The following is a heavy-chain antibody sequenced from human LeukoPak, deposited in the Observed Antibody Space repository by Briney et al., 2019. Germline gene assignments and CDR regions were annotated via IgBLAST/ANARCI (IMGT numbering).Heavy chain of an antibody. D-gene: IGHD2-15*01. V-gene: IGHV1-69*01. Sequence: SVKVSCKASGGTFSSYAISWVRQAPGQGLEWMGGIIPIFGTANYAQKFQGRVTITADESTSTAYMELGSLRSEDTAVYYCARGSTICSGGSCYSGSHLDYWGQGTLVTVSS. CDR1: GGTFSSYA. CDR2: IIPIFGTA. CDR3: ARGSTICSGGSCYSGSHLDY. J-gene: IGHJ4*02.